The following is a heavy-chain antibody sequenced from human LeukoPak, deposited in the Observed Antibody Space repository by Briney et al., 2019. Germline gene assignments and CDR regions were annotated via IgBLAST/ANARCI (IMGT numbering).Heavy chain of an antibody. CDR3: AISPYISSWTFEY. J-gene: IGHJ4*02. D-gene: IGHD6-13*01. V-gene: IGHV3-74*01. Sequence: GGSLRLSCSASGFTFGTNWMHWLRQAPGKGLMWVSGINGEGSATDYADSVKGRFTISSDNAKDTLYLQMKSLRAEDTGVYYCAISPYISSWTFEYWGQGALVTVSS. CDR1: GFTFGTNW. CDR2: INGEGSAT.